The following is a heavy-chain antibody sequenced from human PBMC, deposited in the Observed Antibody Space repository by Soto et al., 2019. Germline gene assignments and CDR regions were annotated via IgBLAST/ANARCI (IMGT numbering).Heavy chain of an antibody. Sequence: ASVKVSCKVSGYTLTELSMHWVRQAPGKGLEWMGGFDPEDGETIYAQKFQGRVTMTEDTSTDTAYLQLSSLKASDTAMYYCARGVSLEWEYYFDYWGQGTLVTVS. J-gene: IGHJ4*02. V-gene: IGHV1-24*01. CDR2: FDPEDGET. CDR3: ARGVSLEWEYYFDY. CDR1: GYTLTELS. D-gene: IGHD3-3*01.